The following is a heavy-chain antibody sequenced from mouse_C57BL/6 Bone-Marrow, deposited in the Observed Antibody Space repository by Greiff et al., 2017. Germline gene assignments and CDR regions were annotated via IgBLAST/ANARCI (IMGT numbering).Heavy chain of an antibody. CDR2: IDPETGGT. Sequence: QVQLQQPGAELVMPGASVTLSCKASGYTFTDYEMHWVKQTPVHGLEWIGAIDPETGGTAYNQKFKGKAILTADKSSSTAYVELRSLTSEDSAVYYCTRDGNWYFDVWGTGTTVTVSS. V-gene: IGHV1-15*01. CDR3: TRDGNWYFDV. CDR1: GYTFTDYE. D-gene: IGHD2-1*01. J-gene: IGHJ1*03.